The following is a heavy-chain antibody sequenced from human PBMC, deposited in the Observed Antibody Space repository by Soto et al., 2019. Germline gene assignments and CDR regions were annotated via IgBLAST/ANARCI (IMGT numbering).Heavy chain of an antibody. CDR2: ISYDGNYI. Sequence: GGSLRLSCEASGFDFSSYAMHWVRQAPGKGLEWVGVISYDGNYIYYADSVKGRFTISRDNSKNTLYVQVNSLRPEDTAVYYCAKGILSATIGPYAMDVWGQGTTVTVSS. V-gene: IGHV3-30*18. CDR3: AKGILSATIGPYAMDV. D-gene: IGHD3-16*01. J-gene: IGHJ6*02. CDR1: GFDFSSYA.